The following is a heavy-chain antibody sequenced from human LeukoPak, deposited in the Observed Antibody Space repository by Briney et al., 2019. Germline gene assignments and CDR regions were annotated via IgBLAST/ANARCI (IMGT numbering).Heavy chain of an antibody. Sequence: SVKVSCKASGYTFTGYYMHWVRQAPGQGLEWMGRIIPILGIANYAQKFQGRVTITADKSTSTAYMELSSLRSEDTAVYYCASNHYYDSSPLDYWGQGTLVTVSS. CDR3: ASNHYYDSSPLDY. D-gene: IGHD3-22*01. CDR1: GYTFTGYY. J-gene: IGHJ4*02. V-gene: IGHV1-69*02. CDR2: IIPILGIA.